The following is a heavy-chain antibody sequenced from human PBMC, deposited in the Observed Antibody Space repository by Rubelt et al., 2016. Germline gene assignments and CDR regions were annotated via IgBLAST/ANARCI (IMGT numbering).Heavy chain of an antibody. CDR2: IYPGDSDT. CDR1: GYSFTTYW. CDR3: ATGRYYVMDV. V-gene: IGHV5-51*01. J-gene: IGHJ6*02. Sequence: EVQLVQSGAEVKKPGESLKISCKGSGYSFTTYWIAWVRQMPGKGLEWMGIIYPGDSDTRYSLSFTGQVTISAAKSIITADLQWSSLKASDTAMYYCATGRYYVMDVWGQGTTVTVSS.